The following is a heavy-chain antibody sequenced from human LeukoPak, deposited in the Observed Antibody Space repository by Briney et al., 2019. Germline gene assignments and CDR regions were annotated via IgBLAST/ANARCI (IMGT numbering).Heavy chain of an antibody. CDR3: ARATSGSFDY. CDR2: TYYRSKWYT. V-gene: IGHV6-1*01. J-gene: IGHJ4*02. CDR1: GDSLSSNSAT. D-gene: IGHD1-26*01. Sequence: SQTLSLTCAPSGDSLSSNSATWNWLRQSPSRGLEWLGRTYYRSKWYTDYAVFVKSRITINPDTSKNQFSLQLNSVTPEDTAVYYCARATSGSFDYWGQGTLVTVSS.